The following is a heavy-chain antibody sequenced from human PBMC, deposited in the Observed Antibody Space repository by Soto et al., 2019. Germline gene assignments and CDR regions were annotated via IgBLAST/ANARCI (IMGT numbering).Heavy chain of an antibody. CDR1: GFTFSSYA. Sequence: GGSLRLSCAASGFTFSSYAMHWVRQAPGKGLEWVAVISYDGSNKYYADSVKGRFTISRDNSKNTLYLQMNSLRAEDTAVYYCARDTRRPERYFDYWGQGTLVTVSS. V-gene: IGHV3-30-3*01. CDR3: ARDTRRPERYFDY. CDR2: ISYDGSNK. D-gene: IGHD1-1*01. J-gene: IGHJ4*02.